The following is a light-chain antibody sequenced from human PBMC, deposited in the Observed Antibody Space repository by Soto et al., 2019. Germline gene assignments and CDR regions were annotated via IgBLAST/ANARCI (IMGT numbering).Light chain of an antibody. CDR2: DNN. CDR1: SSNI. CDR3: GTWDTSLSAVV. V-gene: IGLV1-51*01. Sequence: QSVLTQPPSVSAAPGQKVTISCSGSSSNIVSWYQQLPGTAPKLLIYDNNKRPSGIPDRFSGSKSGTSATLGITGLQTGDEADYYCGTWDTSLSAVVFGGGTTLTVL. J-gene: IGLJ2*01.